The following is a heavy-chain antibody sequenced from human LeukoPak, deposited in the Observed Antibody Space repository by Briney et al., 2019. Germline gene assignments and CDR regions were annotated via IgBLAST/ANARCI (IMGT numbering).Heavy chain of an antibody. CDR2: INHSGST. CDR1: GGSISTYY. J-gene: IGHJ6*03. V-gene: IGHV4-34*01. CDR3: ARGRVGMVRGVIIKGYYYMDV. D-gene: IGHD3-10*01. Sequence: SETLSLTCTVSGGSISTYYWSWIRQPPGKGLEWIGEINHSGSTDYNPSLKSRVTISVDTSKNQFSLKLSSVTAADTAVYYCARGRVGMVRGVIIKGYYYMDVWGKGTTVTVSS.